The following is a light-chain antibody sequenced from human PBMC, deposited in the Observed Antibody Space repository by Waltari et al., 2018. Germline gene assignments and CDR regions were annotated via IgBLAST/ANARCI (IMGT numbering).Light chain of an antibody. CDR2: ATS. Sequence: DIQLTQSPSFLSASVGDRVTITCRAGQEIRSYLAWYQQKPGKAPKLLIYATSPFQSGVPSRFSGIGAGTEFTLTISSLQPEDSATYYCQQLNSYPLTFGPGTKVDIK. CDR1: QEIRSY. CDR3: QQLNSYPLT. V-gene: IGKV1-9*01. J-gene: IGKJ3*01.